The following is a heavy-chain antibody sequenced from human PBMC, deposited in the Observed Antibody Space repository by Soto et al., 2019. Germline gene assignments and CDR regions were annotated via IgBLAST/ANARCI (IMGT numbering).Heavy chain of an antibody. D-gene: IGHD2-15*01. CDR3: ARPAVVAAMDWGMDV. CDR2: IYYSGST. J-gene: IGHJ6*03. CDR1: GGSISSYY. Sequence: SETLSLTCTVSGGSISSYYWIWIRQPPGKGLEWIGYIYYSGSTNYNPSLKSRVTISVDTSKNQFSLKLSSVTAADTAVYYCARPAVVAAMDWGMDVWGKGTTVTVSS. V-gene: IGHV4-59*08.